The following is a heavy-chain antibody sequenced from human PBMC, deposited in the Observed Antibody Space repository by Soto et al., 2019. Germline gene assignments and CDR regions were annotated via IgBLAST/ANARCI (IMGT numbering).Heavy chain of an antibody. V-gene: IGHV1-69*01. D-gene: IGHD2-15*01. CDR3: ASPNRAIQLLLLAPYYYYGMDV. J-gene: IGHJ6*02. CDR1: GGTFSSYA. Sequence: QVQLVQSGAEVKKPGSAVKVSCKASGGTFSSYAISWVRQAPGQGLEWMGGIIPIFGTANYAQKFQGRVTITADESTSTAYMELSSLRSEDTAVYYRASPNRAIQLLLLAPYYYYGMDVWGQGTTVTVSS. CDR2: IIPIFGTA.